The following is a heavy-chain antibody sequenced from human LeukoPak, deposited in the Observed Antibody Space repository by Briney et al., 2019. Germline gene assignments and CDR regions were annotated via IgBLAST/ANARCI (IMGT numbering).Heavy chain of an antibody. V-gene: IGHV1-46*01. J-gene: IGHJ6*02. D-gene: IGHD3-10*01. CDR2: INPSGGGT. CDR1: GYTFTNYY. CDR3: ARGDRYYGSGSGNGMDV. Sequence: ASVKVSCKASGYTFTNYYMHWVRQAPGQGLEWMGIINPSGGGTTYAQKFQGRVTVTRDTSISTAYMELSSLRSEDTAVYYCARGDRYYGSGSGNGMDVWGQGTTVTVSS.